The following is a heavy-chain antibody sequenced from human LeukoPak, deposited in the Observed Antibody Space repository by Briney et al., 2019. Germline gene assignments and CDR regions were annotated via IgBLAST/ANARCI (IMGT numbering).Heavy chain of an antibody. CDR3: ANVVTASNWYFDL. Sequence: PSETLSLTCAVYGGSLSGYYWSWIRQHPGKGLEWIGYIYYSGSTYYNPSLKSRVTISVDTSKNQFSLKLSSVTAADTAVYYCANVVTASNWYFDLWGRGTLVTVSS. V-gene: IGHV4-31*11. CDR2: IYYSGST. D-gene: IGHD2-21*02. J-gene: IGHJ2*01. CDR1: GGSLSGYY.